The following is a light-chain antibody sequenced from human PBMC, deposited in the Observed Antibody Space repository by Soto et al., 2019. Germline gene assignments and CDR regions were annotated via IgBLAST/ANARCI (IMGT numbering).Light chain of an antibody. CDR3: QQANSFPVT. V-gene: IGKV1D-12*01. J-gene: IGKJ2*01. CDR2: AAS. Sequence: DIQMTQSPASVSASVGDRVTINWRASQGVSTWVAWFQQKPGQAPKLLIYAASLLQSGVPSRFSGSGSGTEFTLTISSLQPEDVATYFCQQANSFPVTFGQGTKLEI. CDR1: QGVSTW.